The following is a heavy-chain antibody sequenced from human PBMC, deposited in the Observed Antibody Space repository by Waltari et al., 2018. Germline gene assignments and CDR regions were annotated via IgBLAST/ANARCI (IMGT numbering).Heavy chain of an antibody. J-gene: IGHJ1*01. CDR2: ISGSGGST. D-gene: IGHD6-19*01. Sequence: EVQLLESGGGLVQPGGSLRLSCAASGFTFSSYAMRWVRQAPGKGLEWVSAISGSGGSTYYADSVKGRFTISRDNSKNTLYLQMNSLRAEDTAVYYCAKEEAWLVRRPEYFQHWGQGTLVTVSS. V-gene: IGHV3-23*01. CDR1: GFTFSSYA. CDR3: AKEEAWLVRRPEYFQH.